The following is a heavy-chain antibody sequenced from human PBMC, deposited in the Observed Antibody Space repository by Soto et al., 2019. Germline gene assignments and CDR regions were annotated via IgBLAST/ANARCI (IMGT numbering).Heavy chain of an antibody. CDR1: RFSFSGYG. D-gene: IGHD6-13*01. V-gene: IGHV3-30*18. Sequence: QVQLVESGGGVVQPGRSLRLSCAASRFSFSGYGIHWVRQAPGKGLEWVAVISYDGNNKYYADSVKGRFIISRDNSKDTLFLQMNSLRADDTAIYYCAKDLALPRLAAVGSFDYWGQGTLVTVSS. CDR2: ISYDGNNK. CDR3: AKDLALPRLAAVGSFDY. J-gene: IGHJ4*02.